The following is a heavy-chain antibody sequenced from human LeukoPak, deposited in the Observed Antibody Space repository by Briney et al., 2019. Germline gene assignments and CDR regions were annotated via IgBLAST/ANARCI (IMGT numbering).Heavy chain of an antibody. D-gene: IGHD5-24*01. CDR3: AKGMATSSYYYYCMDV. V-gene: IGHV3-23*01. CDR2: ISGSGGNT. CDR1: GFTFGSYA. Sequence: GGSLRLSCAASGFTFGSYAMTWVRRAPGKGLEWVSAISGSGGNTYYTDSVKGRFTISRDNSKNTLYLQMNSLRAEDTAIYYCAKGMATSSYYYYCMDVWGKGTTVTVSS. J-gene: IGHJ6*03.